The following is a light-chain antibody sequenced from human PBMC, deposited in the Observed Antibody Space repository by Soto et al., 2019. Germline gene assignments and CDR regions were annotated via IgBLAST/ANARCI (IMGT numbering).Light chain of an antibody. CDR2: AAS. J-gene: IGKJ1*01. V-gene: IGKV1-39*01. Sequence: PSLLSASTGDRVTITCRASQSISSYLNWYQQKPGKAPKLLIYAASSLQSGVPSRFSGSGSGTDFTLTISSLQPEDFATYYCQQSYSTRWTFGQGTKGDIK. CDR1: QSISSY. CDR3: QQSYSTRWT.